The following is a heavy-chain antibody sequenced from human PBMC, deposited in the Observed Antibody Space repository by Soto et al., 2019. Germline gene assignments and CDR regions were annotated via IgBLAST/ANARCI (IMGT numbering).Heavy chain of an antibody. J-gene: IGHJ4*02. V-gene: IGHV4-31*03. CDR1: GGSISSGGYY. Sequence: QVQLQESGPGLVKPSQTLSLTCTVSGGSISSGGYYWSWIRQHPGKGLEWIGYIYYSGSTYYNPSTKSRVTIAVDTFKNQYSRKLGSVTAANTAVYYWATGLGFGGPGAAVVVAFDYWGQGTLVTVSS. CDR3: ATGLGFGGPGAAVVVAFDY. CDR2: IYYSGST. D-gene: IGHD3-10*01.